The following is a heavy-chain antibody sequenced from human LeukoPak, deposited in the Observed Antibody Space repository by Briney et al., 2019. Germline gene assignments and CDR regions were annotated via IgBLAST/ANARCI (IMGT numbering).Heavy chain of an antibody. CDR3: ASGGSWEQSRFDY. D-gene: IGHD1-26*01. V-gene: IGHV3-21*01. CDR1: EFTFSSYA. CDR2: ISSSSTYI. J-gene: IGHJ4*02. Sequence: PGGSLRLSCAASEFTFSSYAMHWVRQAPGKGLEWVSSISSSSTYIYYADSVKGRFTISRDNAKNSLYLQMNSLRAEDTAVYYCASGGSWEQSRFDYWGQGTLVTVSS.